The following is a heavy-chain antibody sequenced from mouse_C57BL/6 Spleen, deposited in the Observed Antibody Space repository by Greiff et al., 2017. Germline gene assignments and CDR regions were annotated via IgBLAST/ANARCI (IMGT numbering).Heavy chain of an antibody. V-gene: IGHV1-52*01. J-gene: IGHJ3*01. Sequence: QVHVKQSGAELVRPGSSVKLSCKASGYTFTSYWMHWVKQRPIQGLEWIGNIDPSDSETHYTQKFKDKATLTVDKSSSTAYMQLSSLTSEDSAVYYCARRAIYDGYEAWFAYWGQGTLVTVSA. CDR2: IDPSDSET. CDR3: ARRAIYDGYEAWFAY. CDR1: GYTFTSYW. D-gene: IGHD2-3*01.